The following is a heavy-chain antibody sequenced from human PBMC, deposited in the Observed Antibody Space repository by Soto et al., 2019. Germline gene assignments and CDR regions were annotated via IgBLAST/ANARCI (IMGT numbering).Heavy chain of an antibody. CDR1: GGTFSSYA. CDR3: ASDLTPGSGSFDYYYYGMDV. D-gene: IGHD3-10*01. J-gene: IGHJ6*02. CDR2: IIPIFGTA. V-gene: IGHV1-69*13. Sequence: ASVKVSCKASGGTFSSYAISWVRQAPGQGLEWMGGIIPIFGTANYAQKFQGRVTITADESTSTAYMELSSLRSEDTAVYYCASDLTPGSGSFDYYYYGMDVWGQGTTVTVSS.